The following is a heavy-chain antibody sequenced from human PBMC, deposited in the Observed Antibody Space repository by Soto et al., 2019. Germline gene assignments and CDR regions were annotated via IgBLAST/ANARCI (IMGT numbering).Heavy chain of an antibody. J-gene: IGHJ4*02. V-gene: IGHV1-2*02. D-gene: IGHD3-3*01. CDR3: ARELPHYDFWSGPFDY. CDR1: GYSFTGNS. CDR2: INPNNGGT. Sequence: ASVKVSCKASGYSFTGNSMHWVRQAPGQGLEWMGWINPNNGGTNYAQKFQGRVTMTRDTSISTAYMDLSRLRSDDTAVYYCARELPHYDFWSGPFDYWGQGTLVTVSS.